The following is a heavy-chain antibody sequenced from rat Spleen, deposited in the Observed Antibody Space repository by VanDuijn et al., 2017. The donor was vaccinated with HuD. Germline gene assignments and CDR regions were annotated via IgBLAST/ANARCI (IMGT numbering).Heavy chain of an antibody. D-gene: IGHD1-12*01. Sequence: EVQLVESGGGLVQPGRSLKLSCAASGFTFSDYYMAWVRQAPKKGLEWVASISYEGSGTYYGDSVKGRFSISRDNAKNTLYLQMNSLRSEDTATYYCVRYHGGWFSYWGQGTLVTVSS. J-gene: IGHJ3*01. CDR3: VRYHGGWFSY. CDR2: ISYEGSGT. V-gene: IGHV5-22*01. CDR1: GFTFSDYY.